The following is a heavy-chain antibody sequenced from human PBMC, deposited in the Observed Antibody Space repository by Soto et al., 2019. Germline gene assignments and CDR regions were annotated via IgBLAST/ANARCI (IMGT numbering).Heavy chain of an antibody. Sequence: SVKVSCKASGGTFSSYAISWVRQAPGQGLEWMGGIIPIFGTANYAQKFQGRVTITADESTSTAYMELSSLRSEDTAVYYCARDMTPSMIVVVITAAPRYYYGMDVWGQGTPVTVSS. V-gene: IGHV1-69*13. CDR1: GGTFSSYA. CDR3: ARDMTPSMIVVVITAAPRYYYGMDV. J-gene: IGHJ6*02. D-gene: IGHD3-22*01. CDR2: IIPIFGTA.